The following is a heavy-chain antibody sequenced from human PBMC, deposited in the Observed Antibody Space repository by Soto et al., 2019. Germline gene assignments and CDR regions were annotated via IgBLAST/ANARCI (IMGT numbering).Heavy chain of an antibody. CDR1: GFGFTSYS. Sequence: QGQLVQSGAEVKKPGASVKVSGGTSGFGFTSYSFHWLRQAPAQGLQWMGWINAGRGKTKYSQQFQGRVTFTWDTSANTVYMELSRLTSEDTSVFYCARWIDNGYFDYWGQGTLVTVSA. CDR2: INAGRGKT. J-gene: IGHJ4*02. V-gene: IGHV1-3*01. CDR3: ARWIDNGYFDY. D-gene: IGHD4-17*01.